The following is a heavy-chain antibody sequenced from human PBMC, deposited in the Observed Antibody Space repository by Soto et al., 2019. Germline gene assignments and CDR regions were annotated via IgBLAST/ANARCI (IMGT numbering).Heavy chain of an antibody. CDR2: ISFDGNII. D-gene: IGHD3-9*01. CDR1: EFSFSSYA. Sequence: PGGSLRLSCAASEFSFSSYAMHWIRQAPGKGLEWVAVISFDGNIIHYADSVKGRFITSRDNSKNTLYLQMHSLSGEDTAVYYCARTFDTITYYFDYWGQGTLVTVS. V-gene: IGHV3-30-3*01. CDR3: ARTFDTITYYFDY. J-gene: IGHJ4*02.